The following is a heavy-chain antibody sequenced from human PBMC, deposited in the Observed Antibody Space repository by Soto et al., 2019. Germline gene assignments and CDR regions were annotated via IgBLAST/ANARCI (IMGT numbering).Heavy chain of an antibody. J-gene: IGHJ5*02. CDR3: ARGHSSSWYNWFDP. V-gene: IGHV6-1*01. Sequence: QSQTLSLTCAISGDSVSSNSAAWNWIRQSPSRGLEWLGRTYYRSKWYNDYAVSVKSRITINPDTSKNQFSLQLNSVTPEDTAVYYCARGHSSSWYNWFDPWGQGTLVTVSS. CDR2: TYYRSKWYN. D-gene: IGHD6-13*01. CDR1: GDSVSSNSAA.